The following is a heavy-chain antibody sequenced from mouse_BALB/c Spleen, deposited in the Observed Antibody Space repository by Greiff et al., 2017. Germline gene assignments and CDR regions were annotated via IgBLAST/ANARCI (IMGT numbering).Heavy chain of an antibody. J-gene: IGHJ3*01. V-gene: IGHV5-12-1*01. CDR1: GFAFSSYD. CDR2: ISSGGGST. CDR3: ARHNNYGNYSWFAY. D-gene: IGHD2-1*01. Sequence: EVKLMESGGGLVKPGGSLKLSCAASGFAFSSYDMSWVRQTPEKRLEWVAYISSGGGSTYYPDTVKGRFTISRDNAKNTLYLQMSSLKSEDTAMYYCARHNNYGNYSWFAYWGQGTLVTVSA.